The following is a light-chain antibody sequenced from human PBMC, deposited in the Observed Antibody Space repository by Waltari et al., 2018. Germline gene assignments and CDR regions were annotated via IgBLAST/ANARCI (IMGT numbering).Light chain of an antibody. CDR2: DVT. Sequence: QSALTQPASVSGTPGQSITISCTGTSRDVGRYDYVSWSQQHPGRAPKLLIHDVTDRASGVANRFSGSKSGNTASLTISGLQTEDEADYYCTSYTSSTTTPYVFGTGTQVTV. J-gene: IGLJ1*01. V-gene: IGLV2-14*03. CDR3: TSYTSSTTTPYV. CDR1: SRDVGRYDY.